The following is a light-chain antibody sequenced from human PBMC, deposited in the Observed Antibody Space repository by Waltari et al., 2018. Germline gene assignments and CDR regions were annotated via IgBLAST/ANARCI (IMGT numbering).Light chain of an antibody. CDR1: QSVLSNNQNY. CDR2: WAS. V-gene: IGKV4-1*01. CDR3: QQHHSAPLT. Sequence: VMTQSPDSLAVSLGERATINCRSSQSVLSNNQNYLAWYQQKPGQPPKLLIYWASTRASGVPDRFGGSGSGTDFTLTISSLQAEDVAGGYCQQHHSAPLTFGGGTKVEI. J-gene: IGKJ4*01.